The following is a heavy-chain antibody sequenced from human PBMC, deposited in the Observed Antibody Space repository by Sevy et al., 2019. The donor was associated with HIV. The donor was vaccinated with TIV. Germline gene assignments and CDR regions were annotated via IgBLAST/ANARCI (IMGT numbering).Heavy chain of an antibody. J-gene: IGHJ4*02. CDR1: GFTFSTYG. CDR3: AKDGGWYNYAPSDY. CDR2: ISYDGFKT. V-gene: IGHV3-30*18. Sequence: GGSLRLSCAASGFTFSTYGMHWVRQAPGKGLEWVAVISYDGFKTYYAESMKGRFTISRDNSKNTLYLQMNSLRVEDTALYFCAKDGGWYNYAPSDYWGLGTLVTVSS. D-gene: IGHD1-1*01.